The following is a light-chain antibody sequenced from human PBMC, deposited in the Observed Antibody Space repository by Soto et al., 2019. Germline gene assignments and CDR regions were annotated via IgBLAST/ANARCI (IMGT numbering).Light chain of an antibody. J-gene: IGKJ3*01. V-gene: IGKV1-39*01. CDR3: QQNYNTPFT. Sequence: DIQMTQSPSSLSASVGDRVTITCRASQSVSRSLNWYRQNPGKAPKLLIYAASSLQSGVPSRFSGSGSGTDFTLIISSLQPEDFATYYCQQNYNTPFTFGPGTKVDIK. CDR1: QSVSRS. CDR2: AAS.